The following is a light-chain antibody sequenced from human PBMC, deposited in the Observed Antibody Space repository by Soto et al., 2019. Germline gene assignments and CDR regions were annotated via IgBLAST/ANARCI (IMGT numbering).Light chain of an antibody. CDR3: QQYGNSPIT. V-gene: IGKV3-20*01. Sequence: EIVMTQSPGNLSLSPGERATLSCKASQTINRIYVAWYQQKPGQAPRLLIYGTSSRATGIPDRFSGSGSGTDFTLTISRLEPEDFAVYYCQQYGNSPITFGQGTRLEIK. J-gene: IGKJ5*01. CDR1: QTINRIY. CDR2: GTS.